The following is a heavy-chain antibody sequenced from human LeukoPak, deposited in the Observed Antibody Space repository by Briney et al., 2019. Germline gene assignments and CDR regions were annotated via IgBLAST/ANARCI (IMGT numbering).Heavy chain of an antibody. V-gene: IGHV3-30-3*01. D-gene: IGHD4-17*01. CDR3: AKDIGDYGDNGRHVR. Sequence: PGGSLRLSCAASGFTFSDYAMHWVRQAPGKGLEWVAVISKDGSDKYYPGSVRGRFTISRDNSRNTLYLQMNSVRAEDTAIYYCAKDIGDYGDNGRHVRWGQGTLVTVSS. CDR2: ISKDGSDK. CDR1: GFTFSDYA. J-gene: IGHJ4*02.